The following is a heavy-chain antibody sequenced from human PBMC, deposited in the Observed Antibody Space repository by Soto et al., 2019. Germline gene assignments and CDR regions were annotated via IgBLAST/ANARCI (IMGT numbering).Heavy chain of an antibody. CDR2: ISSSNNYT. J-gene: IGHJ4*02. V-gene: IGHV3-11*06. CDR1: GFTFSDYY. CDR3: AKDLGRGYSYGPFDY. D-gene: IGHD5-18*01. Sequence: PGGSLRLSCAASGFTFSDYYMSWIRQAPGKGLELVSYISSSNNYTNYADSVKGRFTISRDNADNSLYLQMKSLRAEDTAVYYCAKDLGRGYSYGPFDYWGQGTLVTVSS.